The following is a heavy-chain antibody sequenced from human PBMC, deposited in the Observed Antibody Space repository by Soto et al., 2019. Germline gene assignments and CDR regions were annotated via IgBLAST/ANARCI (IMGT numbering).Heavy chain of an antibody. V-gene: IGHV5-10-1*01. CDR2: IDPSDFYT. D-gene: IGHD3-9*01. CDR1: GYSFTSYW. Sequence: PGESLKISCKGSGYSFTSYWISWVRQMPGKGLEWMGRIDPSDFYTNYSPSFQGHVTISADKSISTAYLQWSSLMASDTVMYYCARQVGDILTCYSSTYYYYRMDDWGQGTTVIVSS. J-gene: IGHJ6*02. CDR3: ARQVGDILTCYSSTYYYYRMDD.